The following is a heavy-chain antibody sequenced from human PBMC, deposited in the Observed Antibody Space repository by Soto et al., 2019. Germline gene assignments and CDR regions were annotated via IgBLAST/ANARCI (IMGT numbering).Heavy chain of an antibody. CDR2: NYYSGIT. J-gene: IGHJ6*02. CDR1: GGSFSGYY. V-gene: IGHV4-34*09. Sequence: SETLSLTCAVYGGSFSGYYWTWIRQHPGKGLEWIGYNYYSGITYYNPSLKSRVTISLDTSKNQFSLKLSSVTAADTAVYYCARGSSIAGLYYGMDVWGQGTTVTVSS. D-gene: IGHD6-6*01. CDR3: ARGSSIAGLYYGMDV.